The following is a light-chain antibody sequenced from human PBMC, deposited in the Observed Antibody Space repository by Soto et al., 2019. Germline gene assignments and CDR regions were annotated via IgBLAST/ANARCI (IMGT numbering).Light chain of an antibody. CDR3: SSYTSATTPLF. Sequence: QSVLTQPASVSGSPGQSITISCTGTSGDVGGYIYVSWYQQHPGKAPKLMIYEVSYRPSGVSNRFSGSKSGNTASLTISGLQAEDEADYYCSSYTSATTPLFFGTGTKVTVL. V-gene: IGLV2-14*01. J-gene: IGLJ1*01. CDR2: EVS. CDR1: SGDVGGYIY.